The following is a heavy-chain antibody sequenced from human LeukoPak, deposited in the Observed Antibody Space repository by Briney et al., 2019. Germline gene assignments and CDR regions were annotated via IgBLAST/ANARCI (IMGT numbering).Heavy chain of an antibody. V-gene: IGHV3-7*01. CDR2: IKQDGSEK. Sequence: GGALRLSCAASGFTFSSYWMSWVRQAPGKGLECVANIKQDGSEKYYVDSVKGRFTISRDNAKNSLYLQMNSLRAEDTAVYYREKTTTRPRWDYWGQGTLVTVPS. CDR1: GFTFSSYW. J-gene: IGHJ4*02. CDR3: EKTTTRPRWDY. D-gene: IGHD1-14*01.